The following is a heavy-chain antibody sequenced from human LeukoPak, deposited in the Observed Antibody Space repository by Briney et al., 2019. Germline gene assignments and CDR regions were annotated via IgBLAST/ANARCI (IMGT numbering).Heavy chain of an antibody. V-gene: IGHV5-51*01. Sequence: GESLKISCKGSGYSFTSYWIGWVRQMPGKGLEWMGIIYPGDSDTRYSPSFQGQVTISADKSISTAYLQWSSLKASDTAMYYCARLTYYYDSSGYSSGYYFDYWGQGTLVTVSS. D-gene: IGHD3-22*01. CDR3: ARLTYYYDSSGYSSGYYFDY. CDR2: IYPGDSDT. J-gene: IGHJ4*02. CDR1: GYSFTSYW.